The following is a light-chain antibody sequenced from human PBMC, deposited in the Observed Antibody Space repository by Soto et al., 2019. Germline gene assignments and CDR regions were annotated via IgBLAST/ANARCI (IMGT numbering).Light chain of an antibody. CDR2: NVY. Sequence: QSALTQPASVSGSPGQSITISCTGTSSDVGAYNFVSWNQQHPGKAPKLMIYNVYDRPSGISYRFSGSKSGNTASLTISGLQGEDGADYYCSAYTGSRTYVFGTGTKVTVL. CDR1: SSDVGAYNF. J-gene: IGLJ1*01. CDR3: SAYTGSRTYV. V-gene: IGLV2-14*03.